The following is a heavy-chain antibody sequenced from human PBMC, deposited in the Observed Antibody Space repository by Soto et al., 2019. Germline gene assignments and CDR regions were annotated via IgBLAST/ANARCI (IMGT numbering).Heavy chain of an antibody. V-gene: IGHV3-7*01. D-gene: IGHD6-13*01. CDR1: GFTFSNYW. CDR2: IKQDGSEK. CDR3: ARIASAGRGWDL. J-gene: IGHJ6*02. Sequence: EVQLVESGGGLVQPGGSLRLSCAASGFTFSNYWMSWVRQAPGKGLEWVGNIKQDGSEKNYVDSVKGRFTISRDNAKNSLFLQMNSLRAEDTAVYYCARIASAGRGWDLWGQGTTVIVSS.